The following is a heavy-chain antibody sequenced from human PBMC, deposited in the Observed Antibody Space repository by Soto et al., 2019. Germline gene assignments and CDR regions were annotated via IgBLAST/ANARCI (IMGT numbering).Heavy chain of an antibody. J-gene: IGHJ4*02. CDR1: GGSISSGGYY. Sequence: SETLSLTCTVSGGSISSGGYYWSWIRQHPGKGLEWIGYIYYSGSTYYNPSLKSRVTISVDTSKNQFSLKLSSVTAADTAVYYCARLRYYYGSGSYRGDLTLLFDHWGQGTLVTVSS. V-gene: IGHV4-31*03. CDR2: IYYSGST. D-gene: IGHD3-10*01. CDR3: ARLRYYYGSGSYRGDLTLLFDH.